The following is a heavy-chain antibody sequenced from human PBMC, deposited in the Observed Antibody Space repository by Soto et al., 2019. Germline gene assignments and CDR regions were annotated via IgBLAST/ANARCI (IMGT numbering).Heavy chain of an antibody. D-gene: IGHD3-10*01. V-gene: IGHV4-39*01. CDR2: IYYSGST. Sequence: SETLSLTCTVSGGSISSSSYYWGWIRQPPGKGLEWIGSIYYSGSTYYNPSLKSRVTISVDTSKNQFSLKLSSVTAADTAVYYCARLAYGSAFDAFDIWGQGTMVTVSS. CDR1: GGSISSSSYY. J-gene: IGHJ3*02. CDR3: ARLAYGSAFDAFDI.